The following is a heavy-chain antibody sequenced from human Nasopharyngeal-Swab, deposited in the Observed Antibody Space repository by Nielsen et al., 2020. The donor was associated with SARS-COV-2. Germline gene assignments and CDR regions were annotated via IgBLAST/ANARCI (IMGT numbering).Heavy chain of an antibody. V-gene: IGHV3-43*02. D-gene: IGHD3-3*01. Sequence: GGSLRLSCAASGFTFDDYAMHWVRQAPGKGLEWVSLISGDGGCTYYADSVKGRFTISRDNSKNSLYLQMNSLRTEDTALYYCAKDMKALGYDFWSGPLDYWGQGTLVTVSS. CDR1: GFTFDDYA. CDR3: AKDMKALGYDFWSGPLDY. J-gene: IGHJ4*02. CDR2: ISGDGGCT.